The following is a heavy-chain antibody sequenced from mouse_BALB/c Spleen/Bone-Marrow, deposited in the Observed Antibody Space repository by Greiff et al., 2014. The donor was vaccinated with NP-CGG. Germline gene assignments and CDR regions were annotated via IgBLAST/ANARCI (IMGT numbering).Heavy chain of an antibody. J-gene: IGHJ4*01. CDR2: IYPGSGST. Sequence: VQLQQSGPELVKPGASVKMSCKASGYTFTDYVIGWVKQRTGQGLEWIGEIYPGSGSTYSNEKFKGKAALTADTSSNTAYMQLSRLTSEVSAVYFSARSPNRDPYYAVDYWGQGTSVTVSS. D-gene: IGHD4-1*01. CDR1: GYTFTDYV. CDR3: ARSPNRDPYYAVDY. V-gene: IGHV1-83*01.